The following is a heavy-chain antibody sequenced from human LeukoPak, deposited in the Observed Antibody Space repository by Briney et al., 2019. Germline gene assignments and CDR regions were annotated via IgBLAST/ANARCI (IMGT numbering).Heavy chain of an antibody. CDR3: ARGITMVRGVLDNWFDP. D-gene: IGHD3-10*01. J-gene: IGHJ5*02. CDR2: IYHSGST. Sequence: SGTLSLTCAVSGGSISSSNWWSWVRQPPGKGLEWIGEIYHSGSTNYNPSLKSRVTISVDTSKNQFSLKLSSVTAADTAVYYCARGITMVRGVLDNWFDPWGQGTLVTVSS. V-gene: IGHV4-4*02. CDR1: GGSISSSNW.